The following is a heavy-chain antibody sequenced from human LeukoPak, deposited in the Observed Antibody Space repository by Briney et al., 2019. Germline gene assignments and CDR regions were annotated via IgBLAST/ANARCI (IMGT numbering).Heavy chain of an antibody. CDR3: ARDYDSSGYYYLF. CDR1: GFTFSSYS. D-gene: IGHD3-22*01. CDR2: ISSSSSYI. J-gene: IGHJ4*02. Sequence: PGGSLRLSCAASGFTFSSYSMNWVRQAPGKGLEWVSSISSSSSYIYYADSVKGRFTISRDNAKNSLYLQMNSLRAEDTAVYYCARDYDSSGYYYLFRGQGTLVTVSS. V-gene: IGHV3-21*01.